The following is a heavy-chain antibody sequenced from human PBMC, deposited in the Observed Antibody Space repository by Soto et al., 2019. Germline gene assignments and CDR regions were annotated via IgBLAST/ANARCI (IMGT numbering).Heavy chain of an antibody. D-gene: IGHD2-15*01. CDR1: GFTFNTYS. CDR2: ISGSSSSI. CDR3: ATDKLGYCSDGRCYRPGYFEN. J-gene: IGHJ4*02. Sequence: SGGSLRLSCAASGFTFNTYSMNWVRQAPGKGLEWVSYISGSSSSIYYADSVKGRFTTSRDNAKNSLYLQMNSLRAEDTAVYYCATDKLGYCSDGRCYRPGYFENWGQGTPVTVSS. V-gene: IGHV3-48*01.